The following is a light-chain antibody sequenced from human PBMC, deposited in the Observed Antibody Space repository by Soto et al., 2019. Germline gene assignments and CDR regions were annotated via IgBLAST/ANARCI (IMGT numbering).Light chain of an antibody. CDR3: NSYTTSDTWV. Sequence: QSAPTQPASVSGSPGQSITISCTGTRSDVGGYNFVSWYPQHSGKAPKLMIYDVSNRPSGVSNRFSGSKSGNTASLTISGLQVEDEADYYCNSYTTSDTWVFGGGTKLTVL. J-gene: IGLJ3*02. CDR1: RSDVGGYNF. V-gene: IGLV2-14*01. CDR2: DVS.